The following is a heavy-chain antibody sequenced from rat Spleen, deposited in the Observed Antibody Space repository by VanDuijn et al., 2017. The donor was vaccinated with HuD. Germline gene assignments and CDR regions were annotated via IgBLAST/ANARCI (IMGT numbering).Heavy chain of an antibody. Sequence: QVQLKESGPGLVQPSQTLSLTCTVSGFSLTSYHVTWVRQPPGKGLEWRGVIWGNGNTNYKSPLKSRLSISKDTSKSQVFLKMNNLQTEDTAMYFCARDPSTEGISMDAWGQGASVTVSS. J-gene: IGHJ4*01. V-gene: IGHV2S61*01. CDR1: GFSLTSYH. CDR2: IWGNGNT. CDR3: ARDPSTEGISMDA. D-gene: IGHD1-11*01.